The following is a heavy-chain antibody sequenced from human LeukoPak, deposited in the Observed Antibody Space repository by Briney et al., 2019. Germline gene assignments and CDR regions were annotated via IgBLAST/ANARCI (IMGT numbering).Heavy chain of an antibody. CDR1: GYTFTDYY. D-gene: IGHD1-1*01. CDR3: ARVAGPFNWFDP. Sequence: ASVKVSCKASGYTFTDYYMHWVRQAPGQGLEWMGWINPNSGGTNYAQKFQGRVTMTRDTSVSTAYMELSRLRSDDTAVYYCARVAGPFNWFDPWGQGTLVTVSS. CDR2: INPNSGGT. J-gene: IGHJ5*02. V-gene: IGHV1-2*02.